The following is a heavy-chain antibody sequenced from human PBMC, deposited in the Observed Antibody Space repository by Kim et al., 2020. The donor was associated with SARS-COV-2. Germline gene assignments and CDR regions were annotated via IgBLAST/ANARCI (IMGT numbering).Heavy chain of an antibody. V-gene: IGHV3-23*01. D-gene: IGHD3-10*01. J-gene: IGHJ4*02. Sequence: VKGRYTISRDNSKNTRYLQMNSLRAEDTAVYYCAKSRVTLMVRGVIPLDYWGQGTLVTVSS. CDR3: AKSRVTLMVRGVIPLDY.